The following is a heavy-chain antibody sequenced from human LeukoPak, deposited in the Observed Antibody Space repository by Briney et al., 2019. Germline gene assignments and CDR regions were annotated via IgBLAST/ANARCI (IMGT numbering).Heavy chain of an antibody. CDR3: VRPTKSYYDSSGYSGNDAFDI. D-gene: IGHD3-22*01. CDR1: GGSISSGSYY. CDR2: IYYSGST. J-gene: IGHJ3*02. V-gene: IGHV4-39*01. Sequence: PSETLSLTCTVSGGSISSGSYYWGWVRQPPGKGLEWIGSIYYSGSTYYNPSLKSRVTISVGTSKNQFSLKPSSVTAADTAVYYCVRPTKSYYDSSGYSGNDAFDIWGQGTMVTVSS.